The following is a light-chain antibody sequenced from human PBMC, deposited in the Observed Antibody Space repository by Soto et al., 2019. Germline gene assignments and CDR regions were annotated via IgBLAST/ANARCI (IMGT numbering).Light chain of an antibody. CDR1: SSNIGNNY. CDR2: DNN. J-gene: IGLJ2*01. V-gene: IGLV1-51*01. Sequence: QSVLTQPPSVSAAPGQKVTISCSGSSSNIGNNYVSWFQQFPGTAPKLLIYDNNERPSGIPDRFSGSKSVTSATLGITGLQTRDEADYYCASWDSSLSAVVFGGGTQLTVL. CDR3: ASWDSSLSAVV.